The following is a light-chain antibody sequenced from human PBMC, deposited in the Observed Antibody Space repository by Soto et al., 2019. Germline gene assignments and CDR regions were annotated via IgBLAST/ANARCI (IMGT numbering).Light chain of an antibody. J-gene: IGKJ4*01. Sequence: EIVFTQSPSTLSLSPGERATLSCRASQSVSSYLAWYQQKPGQAPSLLIYDASNRATGIPARFSGSGSGTDFTLTISSLEPEDFAVYYCQQRSNWPLTFGGGTKVDIK. CDR2: DAS. CDR3: QQRSNWPLT. V-gene: IGKV3-11*01. CDR1: QSVSSY.